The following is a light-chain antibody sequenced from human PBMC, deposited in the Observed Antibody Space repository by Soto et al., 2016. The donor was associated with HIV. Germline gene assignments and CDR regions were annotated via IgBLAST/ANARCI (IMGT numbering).Light chain of an antibody. V-gene: IGLV3-21*02. CDR2: DDS. CDR3: QVWDASTDLVV. Sequence: SYELTQPPSLSVAPRQTARITCGGNNVGSKSVQWYQQKPGQAPVLVVYDDSDRPSGIPERFSRSNSGNTATLSISRVEAGDEADYYCQVWDASTDLVVFGGGTKLTVL. CDR1: NVGSKS. J-gene: IGLJ2*01.